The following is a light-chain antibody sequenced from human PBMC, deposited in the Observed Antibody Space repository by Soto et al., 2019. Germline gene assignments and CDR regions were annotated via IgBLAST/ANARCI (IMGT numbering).Light chain of an antibody. V-gene: IGKV3-15*01. CDR2: GVS. CDR3: QQYNNWPPT. CDR1: QSVSSN. J-gene: IGKJ1*01. Sequence: EIVITQSPATLSVSPGERATLSCRASQSVSSNLAWYQQKPGQAPRLLIYGVSTRATGIPARFSGSGSGTEFTLTISSLQSEDFAVYYCQQYNNWPPTCGQGTKVEIK.